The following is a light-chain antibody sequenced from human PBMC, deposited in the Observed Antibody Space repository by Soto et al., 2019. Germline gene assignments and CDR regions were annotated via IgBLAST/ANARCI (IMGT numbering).Light chain of an antibody. CDR1: SSDVGSYNL. J-gene: IGLJ1*01. V-gene: IGLV2-23*02. CDR3: CSYARSSTPGG. CDR2: DVT. Sequence: QSALTQPASVSGSPGQSITISCTGTSSDVGSYNLVSWYQQHPGKAPTLMIYDVTNRPSGVSDRFSGSKSGNTASLTISGLQAEDEADYYCCSYARSSTPGGFRTGTKVTVL.